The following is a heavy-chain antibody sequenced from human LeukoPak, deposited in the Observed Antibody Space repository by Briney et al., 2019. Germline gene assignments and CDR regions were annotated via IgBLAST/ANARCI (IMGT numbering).Heavy chain of an antibody. CDR3: AKGAVAGSEYYYYYYYMDV. J-gene: IGHJ6*03. Sequence: GGSLRLSCAASGFTFSSYAVSWVRQAPGKGLEWVSAISGSGGSTYYADSVKGRFTISRDNSKNTLYLQMNSFRAEDTAVYYCAKGAVAGSEYYYYYYYMDVWGKGTTVTVSS. CDR2: ISGSGGST. D-gene: IGHD6-19*01. CDR1: GFTFSSYA. V-gene: IGHV3-23*01.